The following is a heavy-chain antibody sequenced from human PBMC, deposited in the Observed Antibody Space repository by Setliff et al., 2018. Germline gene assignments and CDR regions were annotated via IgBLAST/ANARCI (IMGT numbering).Heavy chain of an antibody. Sequence: ASVKVSCKASGYTFTNYGINWVRQAPGQGLEWMGWINNYNMNTNYPQKFQGRVTITRNTSISTAYMELSSLRSEDTAVYYCARGRGWAGNYYFDYWGQGTLVTVSS. CDR2: INNYNMNT. CDR3: ARGRGWAGNYYFDY. D-gene: IGHD1-1*01. J-gene: IGHJ4*02. CDR1: GYTFTNYG. V-gene: IGHV1-8*01.